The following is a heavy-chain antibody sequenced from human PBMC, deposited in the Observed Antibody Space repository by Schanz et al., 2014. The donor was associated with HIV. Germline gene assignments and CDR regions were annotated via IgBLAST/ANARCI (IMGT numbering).Heavy chain of an antibody. J-gene: IGHJ6*02. CDR3: ARVANWDYYGMDV. Sequence: VQLVESGGGLVQPGGSLRLSCAASGFTLSNSAMHWVRQAPGKGLEWVAIISFDGSNKYYADSVKGRFTISRDNSKNTLYLQMNSLRVEDTAVYYCARVANWDYYGMDVWGRGTTVTVSS. D-gene: IGHD3-16*01. CDR1: GFTLSNSA. V-gene: IGHV3-30-3*01. CDR2: ISFDGSNK.